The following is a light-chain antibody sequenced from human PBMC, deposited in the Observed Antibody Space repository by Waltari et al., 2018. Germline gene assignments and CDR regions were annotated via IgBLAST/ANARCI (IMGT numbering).Light chain of an antibody. Sequence: DIQMTQSPSSLSASVGDRVTITCQASHDISNYLNWYQQKPGNAPKLLIYDASNLETGVPSRFSGSGSGTEFTLTISSLHPHDLATFYCQQYNSHSPLTFGGGTKVEIK. J-gene: IGKJ4*01. CDR3: QQYNSHSPLT. CDR2: DAS. V-gene: IGKV1-33*01. CDR1: HDISNY.